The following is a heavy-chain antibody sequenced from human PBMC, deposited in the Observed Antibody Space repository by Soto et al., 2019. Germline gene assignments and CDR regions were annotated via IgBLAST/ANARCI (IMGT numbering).Heavy chain of an antibody. J-gene: IGHJ4*02. CDR2: ISYDGSNK. CDR1: GFTFSSYA. Sequence: QVQLVESGGGVVQPGRSLRLSCAASGFTFSSYAMNWVRQAPGKRLEWVAVISYDGSNKYCADSVKGRFTISRDNSKNTLYLQMNSLRAEDTAVYYCARGFSAGYYDSSGSVFFDYWGQGTLVTVSS. CDR3: ARGFSAGYYDSSGSVFFDY. D-gene: IGHD3-22*01. V-gene: IGHV3-30-3*01.